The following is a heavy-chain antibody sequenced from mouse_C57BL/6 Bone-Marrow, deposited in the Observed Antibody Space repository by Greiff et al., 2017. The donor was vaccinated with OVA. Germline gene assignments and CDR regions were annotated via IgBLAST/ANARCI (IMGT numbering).Heavy chain of an antibody. CDR3: ARGDGYPWLAY. D-gene: IGHD2-3*01. CDR2: IYPRSGNT. CDR1: GYTFTSYG. V-gene: IGHV1-81*01. J-gene: IGHJ3*01. Sequence: QVQLQQSGAELARPGASVKLSCKASGYTFTSYGISWVKQRTGQGLEWIGEIYPRSGNTYYNEKFKGKATLTADKSSSTAYMELRSLTSEDSAVYVCARGDGYPWLAYWGQGTLVTVSA.